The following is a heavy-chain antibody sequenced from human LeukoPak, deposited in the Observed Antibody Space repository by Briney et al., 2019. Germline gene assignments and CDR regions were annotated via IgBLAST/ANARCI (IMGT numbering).Heavy chain of an antibody. J-gene: IGHJ4*02. Sequence: GGSLRVSCAASGFTFNNYAMSWVRQAPGKGLEWVSGISTTGGSTYYADSVKGRFTISRDNTNNTLSLQMNSLRGEDTAIYYCAKDWTTVVSPKGYYFDSWGQGNLVIVSS. CDR3: AKDWTTVVSPKGYYFDS. CDR2: ISTTGGST. D-gene: IGHD4-23*01. V-gene: IGHV3-23*01. CDR1: GFTFNNYA.